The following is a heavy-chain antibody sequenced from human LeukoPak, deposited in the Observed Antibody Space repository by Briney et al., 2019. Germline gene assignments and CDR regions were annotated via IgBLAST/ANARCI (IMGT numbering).Heavy chain of an antibody. CDR2: ISAYNGNT. CDR1: GYTFTSYG. J-gene: IGHJ4*02. Sequence: GASVKVSCTASGYTFTSYGISWVRQAPGQGLEWMGWISAYNGNTNYAQKLQGRVTMTTDTSTSTAYMELRSLRSDDTAVYYCAREFDSSGYLSRSDYWGQGTLVTVSS. V-gene: IGHV1-18*01. CDR3: AREFDSSGYLSRSDY. D-gene: IGHD3-22*01.